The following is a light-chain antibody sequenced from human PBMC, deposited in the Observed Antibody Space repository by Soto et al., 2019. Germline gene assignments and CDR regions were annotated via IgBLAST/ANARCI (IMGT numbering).Light chain of an antibody. V-gene: IGKV1-5*01. CDR1: QSLSSW. CDR3: QLYNSYSPWT. J-gene: IGKJ1*01. CDR2: DVS. Sequence: DIQMTQSPSTLSASVGDRVTITCRASQSLSSWLAWYQQRPGKAPKLLIYDVSRLERGVPSMFSGSGSGTEFTLTISILQPDNFATYYCQLYNSYSPWTFVQGTKVEIK.